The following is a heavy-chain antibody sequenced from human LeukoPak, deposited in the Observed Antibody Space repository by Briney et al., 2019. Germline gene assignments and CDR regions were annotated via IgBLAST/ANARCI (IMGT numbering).Heavy chain of an antibody. CDR3: ARVHHSSSWGTDDC. J-gene: IGHJ4*02. Sequence: GGSLRLSCAASGFTFSSYAMHWVRQAPGKGLEYVSAISSNGGSTYYANSVKGRFTISRDNAANSLYLHLNSLRAEDTAVYYCARVHHSSSWGTDDCWGQGTLVTVSS. CDR2: ISSNGGST. V-gene: IGHV3-64*01. D-gene: IGHD6-13*01. CDR1: GFTFSSYA.